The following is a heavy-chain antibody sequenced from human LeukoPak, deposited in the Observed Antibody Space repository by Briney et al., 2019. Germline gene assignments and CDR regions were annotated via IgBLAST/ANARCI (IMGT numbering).Heavy chain of an antibody. CDR3: ARPLRYYDSSGYYY. Sequence: GGSLRLSCAASGFTFSSYWMSWVRQAPGKGLEWVANIKQDGSERYYVDSVKGRLTISRDNAKNSLYLQMNSLRAEDTAVYYCARPLRYYDSSGYYYWGQGTLVTVSS. V-gene: IGHV3-7*01. CDR2: IKQDGSER. D-gene: IGHD3-22*01. J-gene: IGHJ4*02. CDR1: GFTFSSYW.